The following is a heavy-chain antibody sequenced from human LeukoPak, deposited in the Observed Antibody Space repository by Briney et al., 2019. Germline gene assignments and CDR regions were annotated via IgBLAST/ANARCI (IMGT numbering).Heavy chain of an antibody. CDR2: IYHSGST. CDR3: ARGLNNWNYEGPYWFDP. D-gene: IGHD1-7*01. J-gene: IGHJ5*02. V-gene: IGHV4-30-2*01. CDR1: GGSISSGGYY. Sequence: SQTLSLTCTVSGGSISSGGYYWSWIRQPPGKGLEWIGYIYHSGSTYYNPSLKSRVTISVDRSKNQFSLKLSSVTAADTAVYYCARGLNNWNYEGPYWFDPWGQGTLVTVSS.